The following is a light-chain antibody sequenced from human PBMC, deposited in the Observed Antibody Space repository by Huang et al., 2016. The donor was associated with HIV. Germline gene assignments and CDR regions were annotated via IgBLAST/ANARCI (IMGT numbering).Light chain of an antibody. V-gene: IGKV3-11*01. CDR1: QSVRSF. J-gene: IGKJ1*01. CDR2: DAS. Sequence: EVVLTQSPATLSLSPGERATLSCRASQSVRSFLAWYQQKPGQAPRLLIYDASNRATAIPSRFIGSGSETDFTLTINSLEPEDSAVYYCQQRSNGWTFGQGTKVEIK. CDR3: QQRSNGWT.